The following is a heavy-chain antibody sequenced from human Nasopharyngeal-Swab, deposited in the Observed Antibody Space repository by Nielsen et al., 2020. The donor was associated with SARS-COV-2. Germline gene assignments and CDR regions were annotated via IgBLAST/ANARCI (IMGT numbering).Heavy chain of an antibody. J-gene: IGHJ6*02. CDR3: ARDGYGSGTDYYYYGMDV. Sequence: GESLKISCAASGFTFSSYAMHWVRQAPGKGLEWVAVISYDGSNKYYADSVKGRFTISRDNSKNTLYLQMNSLRAEDTAVYYCARDGYGSGTDYYYYGMDVWGQGTTVTVSS. CDR1: GFTFSSYA. D-gene: IGHD3-10*01. V-gene: IGHV3-30-3*01. CDR2: ISYDGSNK.